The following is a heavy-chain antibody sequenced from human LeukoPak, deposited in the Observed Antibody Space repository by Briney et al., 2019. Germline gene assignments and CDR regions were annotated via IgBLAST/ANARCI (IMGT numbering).Heavy chain of an antibody. CDR3: ARGYYYALDV. Sequence: SETLSLTCTVSGGSISSYYWSWIRQPPGKGLEWIGYMYYSGSTNYNPSLKSRLTISVDTSKNQFSLKLSSVTAADTAVYYCARGYYYALDVWGQGTTVTVSS. V-gene: IGHV4-59*01. CDR2: MYYSGST. CDR1: GGSISSYY. J-gene: IGHJ6*02.